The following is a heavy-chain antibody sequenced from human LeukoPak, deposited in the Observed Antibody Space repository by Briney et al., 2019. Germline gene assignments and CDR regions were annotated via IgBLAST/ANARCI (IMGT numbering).Heavy chain of an antibody. CDR3: ARAPALVSSDYYYYGMDV. V-gene: IGHV1-2*02. D-gene: IGHD3-16*01. CDR1: GYTFTGYY. Sequence: GASVKVSRKASGYTFTGYYMHWVRQAPGQGLEWMGWINPNSGGTNYAQKFQGRVTMTRDTSISTAYMELSRLRSDDTAVYYCARAPALVSSDYYYYGMDVWGQGTTVTVSS. J-gene: IGHJ6*02. CDR2: INPNSGGT.